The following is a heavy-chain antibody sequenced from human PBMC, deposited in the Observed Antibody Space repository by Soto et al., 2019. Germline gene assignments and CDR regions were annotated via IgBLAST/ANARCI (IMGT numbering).Heavy chain of an antibody. D-gene: IGHD4-17*01. CDR1: GVSVSSGSFY. Sequence: QVQLQESGPGLVKPSETLSLTCTVSGVSVSSGSFYWAWIRQPPGKGLEWIGFGSYSGTTNYKPSLKIRVTIAVDTSRSQFSLKVSSLTAADTAVYYCARGATVTQYDYWGQGTLVTVSS. CDR3: ARGATVTQYDY. CDR2: GSYSGTT. V-gene: IGHV4-61*01. J-gene: IGHJ4*02.